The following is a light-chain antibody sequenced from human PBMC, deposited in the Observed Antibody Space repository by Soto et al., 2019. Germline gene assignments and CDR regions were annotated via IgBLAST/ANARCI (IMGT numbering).Light chain of an antibody. CDR1: QGISGW. CDR3: QQANTLPIT. V-gene: IGKV1-12*01. CDR2: AAS. J-gene: IGKJ5*01. Sequence: SQGISGWLAWYQHKPGKAPKLLIYAASRLQTGVPSRISGSESGTEFTLTINNLQPEDFATYYCQQANTLPITFGQGTRLEIK.